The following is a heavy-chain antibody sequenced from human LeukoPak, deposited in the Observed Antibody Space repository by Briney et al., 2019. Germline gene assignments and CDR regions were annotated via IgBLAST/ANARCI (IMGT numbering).Heavy chain of an antibody. CDR1: GFTFDDYS. J-gene: IGHJ4*02. D-gene: IGHD3-9*01. V-gene: IGHV3-21*01. CDR3: ARDRFDILTGPSPGEFDY. CDR2: ITSSNNYI. Sequence: PGGSLRLSCAASGFTFDDYSMNCVRQDPGKGQEWVSSITSSNNYIYYGDSVKGRFTISRDDAKNSLFLQMNSLRAEDTAVYYCARDRFDILTGPSPGEFDYWGQGTLVTVSS.